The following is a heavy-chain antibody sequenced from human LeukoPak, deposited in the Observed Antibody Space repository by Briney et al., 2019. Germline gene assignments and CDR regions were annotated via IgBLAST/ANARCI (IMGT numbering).Heavy chain of an antibody. J-gene: IGHJ4*02. CDR2: IYYSGTT. D-gene: IGHD6-6*01. V-gene: IGHV4-39*01. Sequence: SETLSLTCTVSGGSISGSNYYWRWIRQPPGKGLEGIGSIYYSGTTYYNPSLKSRVTIFVDTSKNQFSLEVTSMTAADTAVYYCARHSSAARPNFDYWGQGTLVTVSS. CDR3: ARHSSAARPNFDY. CDR1: GGSISGSNYY.